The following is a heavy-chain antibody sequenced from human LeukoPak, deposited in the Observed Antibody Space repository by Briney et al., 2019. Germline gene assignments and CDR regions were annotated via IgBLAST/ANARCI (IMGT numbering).Heavy chain of an antibody. CDR3: AREMKLGYCSSTSCFHYAFDI. J-gene: IGHJ3*02. V-gene: IGHV1-69*13. Sequence: SVKVSCKASGGTFSSYAISWVRQAPGQGLEWMGGIIPIFGTANYAQKFQGRVTITADESTSTAYMELSSLRSEDTAVCYCAREMKLGYCSSTSCFHYAFDIWGQGTMVTVSS. D-gene: IGHD2-2*01. CDR1: GGTFSSYA. CDR2: IIPIFGTA.